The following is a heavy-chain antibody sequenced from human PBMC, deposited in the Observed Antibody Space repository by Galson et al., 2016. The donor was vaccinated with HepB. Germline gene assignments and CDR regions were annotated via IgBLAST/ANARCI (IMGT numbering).Heavy chain of an antibody. Sequence: TLSLTCTVSGGSISTANYYWSWIRQHPGKGLEWIGYIFYTGSTYYNPSLKSRVTISVDTSKNQFSLKLSSVTGADTAVHYCARAGGAATPYFDSWGQGILVTVSS. D-gene: IGHD3-16*01. V-gene: IGHV4-31*03. CDR3: ARAGGAATPYFDS. J-gene: IGHJ4*02. CDR2: IFYTGST. CDR1: GGSISTANYY.